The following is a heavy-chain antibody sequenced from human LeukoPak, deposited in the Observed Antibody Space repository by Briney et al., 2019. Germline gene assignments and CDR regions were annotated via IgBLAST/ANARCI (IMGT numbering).Heavy chain of an antibody. Sequence: PGGSLRLSCAASGFTFSSSAMSWVRQVPGKGLEWVSGISASGGSTYYADSVRGRFTISRDFSKNTVFLHMNSLRAEDTAMYYCARGDDSGYYDYFDYWGQGALVTVSS. CDR3: ARGDDSGYYDYFDY. CDR2: ISASGGST. CDR1: GFTFSSSA. J-gene: IGHJ4*02. D-gene: IGHD3-22*01. V-gene: IGHV3-23*01.